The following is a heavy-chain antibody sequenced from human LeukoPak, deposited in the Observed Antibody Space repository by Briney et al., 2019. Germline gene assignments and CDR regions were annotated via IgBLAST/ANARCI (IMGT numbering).Heavy chain of an antibody. D-gene: IGHD1-26*01. CDR3: AREPTYSGSYYYYYMDV. Sequence: GASVKVSCKASGYTFTGYYMQWVRQAPGQGLEWMVRINPNSGGTNYAQKFQGRVTMTTDTSISTAYIELSRLRSDDTAVYYCAREPTYSGSYYYYYMDVWGKGTTVTVSS. J-gene: IGHJ6*03. V-gene: IGHV1-2*06. CDR1: GYTFTGYY. CDR2: INPNSGGT.